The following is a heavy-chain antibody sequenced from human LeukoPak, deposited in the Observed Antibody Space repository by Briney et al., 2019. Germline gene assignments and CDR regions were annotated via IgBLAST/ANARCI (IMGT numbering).Heavy chain of an antibody. CDR3: ARRFDFNWFDS. CDR1: GYSFTSYW. CDR2: IYPDNSYT. D-gene: IGHD2/OR15-2a*01. Sequence: HGESLKISCKGSGYSFTSYWIGWVRQLPGKGLEWMGLIYPDNSYTKYSPSFQGQVTFSADKSINTAYLHWTSLKAADTAVYYCARRFDFNWFDSWGQGTLVIVSS. J-gene: IGHJ5*01. V-gene: IGHV5-51*01.